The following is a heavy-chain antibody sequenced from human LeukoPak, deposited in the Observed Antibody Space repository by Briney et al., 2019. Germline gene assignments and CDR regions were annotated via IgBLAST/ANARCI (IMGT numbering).Heavy chain of an antibody. D-gene: IGHD5-18*01. CDR3: AASTKHTAMVDY. Sequence: RGSLRLSCAASGFTFSSYSMNWVRQAPGKGLEWVSSIGSSSSYIYYADSVKGRFTISRDNAKNSLHLQMNSLRAEDTAVYYCAASTKHTAMVDYWGQGTLVTVSS. CDR2: IGSSSSYI. CDR1: GFTFSSYS. V-gene: IGHV3-21*01. J-gene: IGHJ4*02.